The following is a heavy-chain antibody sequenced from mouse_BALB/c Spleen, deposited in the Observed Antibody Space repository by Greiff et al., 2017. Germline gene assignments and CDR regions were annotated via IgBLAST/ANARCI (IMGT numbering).Heavy chain of an antibody. V-gene: IGHV5-6-4*01. Sequence: EVKVVESGGGLVKPGGSLKLSCAASGFTFSSYTMSWVRQTPEKRLEWVATISSGGSYTYYPDSVKGRFTISRDNAKNTLYLQMSSLKSEDTAMYYCTRDGAYSWFAYWGQGTLVTVSA. D-gene: IGHD2-10*01. CDR3: TRDGAYSWFAY. CDR2: ISSGGSYT. J-gene: IGHJ3*01. CDR1: GFTFSSYT.